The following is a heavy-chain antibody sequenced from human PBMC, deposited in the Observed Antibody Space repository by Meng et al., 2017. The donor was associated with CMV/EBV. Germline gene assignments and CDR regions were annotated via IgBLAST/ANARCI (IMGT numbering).Heavy chain of an antibody. Sequence: GESLKISCAASGFTFSSYGMHWVRQAPGKGLEWVAVIWYDGSNKYYADSVKGRFTISRDNSKNTLYPQMNSLRAEDTAVYYCARESTYCSSTSCYYYYGMDVWGQGTTVTVSS. V-gene: IGHV3-33*01. CDR2: IWYDGSNK. CDR3: ARESTYCSSTSCYYYYGMDV. D-gene: IGHD2-2*01. CDR1: GFTFSSYG. J-gene: IGHJ6*02.